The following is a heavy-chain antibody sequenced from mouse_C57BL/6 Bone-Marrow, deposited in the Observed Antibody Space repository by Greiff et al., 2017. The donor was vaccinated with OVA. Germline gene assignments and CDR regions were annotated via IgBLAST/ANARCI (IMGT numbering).Heavy chain of an antibody. CDR2: INYDGSST. CDR1: GFTFSDYY. V-gene: IGHV5-16*01. D-gene: IGHD1-1*01. Sequence: EVKLMESEGGLVQPGRSMKLSCTASGFTFSDYYMAWVRQVPEQGLEWVANINYDGSSTYYLDSLKSRFIISRDNAKNILYLQMSRLKSEDTATYYCARDRDYGSSLYLDYWGQGTTRTVSS. J-gene: IGHJ2*01. CDR3: ARDRDYGSSLYLDY.